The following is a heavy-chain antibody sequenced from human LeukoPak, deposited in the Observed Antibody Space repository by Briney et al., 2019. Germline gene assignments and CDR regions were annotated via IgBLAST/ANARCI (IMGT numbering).Heavy chain of an antibody. CDR3: AKDQDIVVVPAAPKSGYFDY. D-gene: IGHD2-2*01. CDR1: GFTFSSYG. J-gene: IGHJ4*02. Sequence: GGSLGLSCAASGFTFSSYGMHWVRQAPGKGLEWVAFIRYDGSNKYCADSVKGRFTISRDNSKNTLYLQMNSLRAEDTAVYYCAKDQDIVVVPAAPKSGYFDYWGQGTLVTVSS. V-gene: IGHV3-30*02. CDR2: IRYDGSNK.